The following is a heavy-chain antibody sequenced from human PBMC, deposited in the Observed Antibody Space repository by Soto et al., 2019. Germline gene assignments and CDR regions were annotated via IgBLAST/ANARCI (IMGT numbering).Heavy chain of an antibody. V-gene: IGHV1-69*06. CDR1: GGTFSSYA. CDR2: IIPIFGTA. Sequence: RASVKVSCKASGGTFSSYAISWVRQAPGQGLEWMGGIIPIFGTANYAQKFQGRVTITADKSTSTAYMELSSLRSEDTAVYYCATTNNLRYYDFWSGPLDYWGQGTLVTVSS. J-gene: IGHJ4*02. D-gene: IGHD3-3*01. CDR3: ATTNNLRYYDFWSGPLDY.